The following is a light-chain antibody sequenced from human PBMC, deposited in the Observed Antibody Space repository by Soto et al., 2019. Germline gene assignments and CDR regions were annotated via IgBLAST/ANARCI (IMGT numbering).Light chain of an antibody. Sequence: EIVLTQSPATLSLSPGERATLSCRATQSVRSYLALYLQQSGQAPTLLIYDASNRSTGIPARFSGSGSGTVFSLTCSSLDPKDFAVYYWQRRSNWPGTFGPGTKVVIK. V-gene: IGKV3-11*01. CDR2: DAS. J-gene: IGKJ1*01. CDR3: QRRSNWPGT. CDR1: QSVRSY.